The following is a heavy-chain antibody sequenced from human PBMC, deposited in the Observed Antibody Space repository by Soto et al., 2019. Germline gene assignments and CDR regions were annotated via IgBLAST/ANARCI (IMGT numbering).Heavy chain of an antibody. CDR2: TYYRSKWYN. V-gene: IGHV6-1*01. CDR3: ARSEGIAARPRNYYYGIDV. D-gene: IGHD6-6*01. CDR1: GDSVSSNRAA. J-gene: IGHJ6*02. Sequence: PSQTLALTCAISGDSVSSNRAAWNWIRQSPSRGLEWLGRTYYRSKWYNDYAVSVKSRITINPDTSKNQFSLQLNSVTPEDTAVYYCARSEGIAARPRNYYYGIDVWGQRTTVPVSS.